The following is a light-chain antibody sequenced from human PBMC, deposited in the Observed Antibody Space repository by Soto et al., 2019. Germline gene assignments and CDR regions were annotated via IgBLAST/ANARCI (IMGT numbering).Light chain of an antibody. CDR2: KAS. J-gene: IGKJ1*01. CDR1: EDISSY. CDR3: QQYNSQWT. V-gene: IGKV1-5*03. Sequence: QSPSSLSASVGDRVTFTCRASEDISSYLVWYQQKPGKAPNLLVYKASSLETGVPSRFSGSGSGTDFTLTINSLQPEDFATYYCQQYNSQWTFGPGTKVDIK.